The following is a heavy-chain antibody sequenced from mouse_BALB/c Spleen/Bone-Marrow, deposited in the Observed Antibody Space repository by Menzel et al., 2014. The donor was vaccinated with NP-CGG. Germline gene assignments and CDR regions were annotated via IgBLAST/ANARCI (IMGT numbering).Heavy chain of an antibody. CDR3: ARYRLGTYFDY. CDR2: IDPANGNT. J-gene: IGHJ2*01. CDR1: GFNIKDTY. D-gene: IGHD1-2*01. Sequence: VQLQQPGAELVKPGASVKLSCTASGFNIKDTYMHWVKQRPEQGLEWIGRIDPANGNTKYDPKFQGKATITADTSSNTAYLQLSRLTSEDTAVYYCARYRLGTYFDYGGQGTTLTVSS. V-gene: IGHV14-3*02.